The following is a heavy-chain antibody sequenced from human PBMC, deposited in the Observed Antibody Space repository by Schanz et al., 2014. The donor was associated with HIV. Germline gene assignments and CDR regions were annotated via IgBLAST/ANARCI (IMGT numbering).Heavy chain of an antibody. CDR1: GFTFSSYG. CDR2: IWHDGSSK. V-gene: IGHV3-33*06. D-gene: IGHD2-21*02. Sequence: QVQVVESGGGVVQPGRSLRLSCAASGFTFSSYGMHWVRQAPGKGLEWVAVIWHDGSSKYYGDSVKGRFTISRDNSKNTLYLQMNSLRAEDTAVYYCAKDLAGEDLLLFHFVIHYWGQGALVTVSS. CDR3: AKDLAGEDLLLFHFVIHY. J-gene: IGHJ4*02.